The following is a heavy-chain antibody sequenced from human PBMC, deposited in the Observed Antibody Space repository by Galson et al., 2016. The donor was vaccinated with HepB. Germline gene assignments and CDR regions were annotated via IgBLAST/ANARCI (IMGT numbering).Heavy chain of an antibody. CDR1: GYTFTTYG. CDR3: ARDPRKIRYQLLEIYYYYYAMDG. Sequence: SVKVSCKASGYTFTTYGISWVRQAPGQGLEWMGWISAYNGNTNYAQKLQGRVTVTTDTSTSTAYMELRSLRSDDTAVYYCARDPRKIRYQLLEIYYYYYAMDGWGQGTTVTVSS. CDR2: ISAYNGNT. D-gene: IGHD2-2*01. J-gene: IGHJ6*02. V-gene: IGHV1-18*01.